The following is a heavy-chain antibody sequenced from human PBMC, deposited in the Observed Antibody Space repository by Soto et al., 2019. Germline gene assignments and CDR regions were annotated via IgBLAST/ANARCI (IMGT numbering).Heavy chain of an antibody. CDR3: ARKILGSTTRPNYWYFDL. Sequence: EVQVLESGGGLEQPGGSLRLSCAGSGFTFINYAMNWVRQAPGKGLEWVSSISGGGDAAFFPDSVRGRFTISRDTSKNTVTLQMNSLGVDDTAVYYCARKILGSTTRPNYWYFDLWGRGTLVTVSS. V-gene: IGHV3-23*01. CDR1: GFTFINYA. J-gene: IGHJ2*01. D-gene: IGHD7-27*01. CDR2: ISGGGDAA.